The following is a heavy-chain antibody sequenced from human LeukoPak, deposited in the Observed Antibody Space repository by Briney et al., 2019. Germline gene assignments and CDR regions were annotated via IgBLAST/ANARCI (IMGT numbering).Heavy chain of an antibody. CDR3: ARVLWFGEVPFHI. V-gene: IGHV4-4*07. J-gene: IGHJ3*02. Sequence: AETLSLTCTVSGSSITNYQWSWIRQPAGKGLEWIGPIYSSGSTNHNPSLRSRGTTTVDTSKNQFSLKLSSVTAADTAVYYCARVLWFGEVPFHIWGQGTMVTVSS. CDR1: GSSITNYQ. CDR2: IYSSGST. D-gene: IGHD3-10*01.